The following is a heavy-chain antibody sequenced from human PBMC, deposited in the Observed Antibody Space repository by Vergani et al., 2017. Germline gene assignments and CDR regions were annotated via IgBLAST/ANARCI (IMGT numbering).Heavy chain of an antibody. V-gene: IGHV3-33*01. CDR3: ARGQKRRYFDY. Sequence: QVQLVESGGGVVQPGRSLRLSCAASGFTFSSYGMHWVRQAPGKGLGWVAVIWYDGSNKYYADSVKGRLTISRDNSKNTLYLQMNSLRAEDTAVYYCARGQKRRYFDYWGQGTLVTVSS. CDR2: IWYDGSNK. CDR1: GFTFSSYG. J-gene: IGHJ4*02.